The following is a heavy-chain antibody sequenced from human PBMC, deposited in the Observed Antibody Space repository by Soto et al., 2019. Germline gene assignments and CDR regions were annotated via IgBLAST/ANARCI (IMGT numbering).Heavy chain of an antibody. CDR1: GGSISSYY. J-gene: IGHJ3*02. CDR2: IYYSGST. Sequence: PSETLSLTSTVSGGSISSYYWSWIRQPPGKGLEWIGYIYYSGSTNYNPSLKSRVTISVDTSKNQFSLKLSSVTAADTAVYYCAREFCSGGSCYDHDAFDIWGQGTMVTV. V-gene: IGHV4-59*01. CDR3: AREFCSGGSCYDHDAFDI. D-gene: IGHD2-15*01.